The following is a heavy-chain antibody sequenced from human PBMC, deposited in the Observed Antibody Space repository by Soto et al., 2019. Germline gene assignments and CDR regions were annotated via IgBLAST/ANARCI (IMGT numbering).Heavy chain of an antibody. CDR3: ARDDHIVVVPTSLGAMDV. CDR2: IYHSGST. CDR1: GGSISGSNL. D-gene: IGHD2-2*01. V-gene: IGHV4-4*02. Sequence: SETLSLTRAVSGGSISGSNLWGWARQPPGKGLEWIGEIYHSGSTNYKPSLTSRLTISLDKSKNQFSLKLTSVTAADSAVYYCARDDHIVVVPTSLGAMDVWGQGTTVTVSS. J-gene: IGHJ6*02.